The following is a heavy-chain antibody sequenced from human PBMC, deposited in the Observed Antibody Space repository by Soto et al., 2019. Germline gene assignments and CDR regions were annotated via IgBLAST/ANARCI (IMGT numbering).Heavy chain of an antibody. V-gene: IGHV3-23*01. CDR2: ISGSADGT. CDR1: GFTFDSYA. CDR3: AKDTVGGYSFWSGCYSDGLDV. D-gene: IGHD3-3*01. Sequence: EVKLLESGGGLAQPGGSLRLSCVGSGFTFDSYAISWVRQAPGERLQWIAAISGSADGTDYAHSVRGRFTISRDNAKKTVHLQMDSLRVEDKAVYFCAKDTVGGYSFWSGCYSDGLDVWGQGTLVSVS. J-gene: IGHJ3*01.